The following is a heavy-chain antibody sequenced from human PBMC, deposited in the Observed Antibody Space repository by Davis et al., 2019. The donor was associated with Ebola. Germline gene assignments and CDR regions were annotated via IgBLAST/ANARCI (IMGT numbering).Heavy chain of an antibody. V-gene: IGHV1-46*01. CDR1: GYTFTSYY. CDR2: INPSGGST. D-gene: IGHD3-10*01. J-gene: IGHJ6*02. CDR3: AREVTMVQGVIITGYYYYYGMDV. Sequence: ASVKVSCKASGYTFTSYYMHWVRQAPGQGLEWMGIINPSGGSTSYAQKFQGRVTMTRDTSTSTVYMELSSLRSEDTAGYYCAREVTMVQGVIITGYYYYYGMDVWGQGTTVTVS.